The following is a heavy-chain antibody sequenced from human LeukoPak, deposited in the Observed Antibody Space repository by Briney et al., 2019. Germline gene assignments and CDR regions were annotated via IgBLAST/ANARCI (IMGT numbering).Heavy chain of an antibody. CDR2: IISSSNTI. D-gene: IGHD3-10*01. CDR3: ARAVGHGSGSPRMDV. CDR1: GFTFSTHS. V-gene: IGHV3-48*01. J-gene: IGHJ6*04. Sequence: AGGSLRLSCAVSGFTFSTHSMNWVRQAPGKGLEWVSYIISSSNTIYYADSVKGRFPIPRDNAKNSLYLQMNSLRAEDTAVYYCARAVGHGSGSPRMDVWGKGTTVTVSS.